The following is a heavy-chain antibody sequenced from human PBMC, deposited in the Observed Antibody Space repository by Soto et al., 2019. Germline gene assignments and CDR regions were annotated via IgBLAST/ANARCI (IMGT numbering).Heavy chain of an antibody. J-gene: IGHJ5*02. V-gene: IGHV1-69*02. D-gene: IGHD3-10*01. CDR3: ARIHTYYYGSGSSSHWFDP. CDR2: IIPILGIA. CDR1: GGTFSSYT. Sequence: QVQLVQSGAEVKKPGSSVKVSCKASGGTFSSYTISWVRQAPGQGLEWMGRIIPILGIANYAQKFQGRVTITAGKSTSTADMELSSLRSEDTAVYYCARIHTYYYGSGSSSHWFDPWGQGTLVTVSS.